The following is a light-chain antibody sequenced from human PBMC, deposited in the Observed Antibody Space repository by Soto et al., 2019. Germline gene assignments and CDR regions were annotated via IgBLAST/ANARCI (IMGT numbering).Light chain of an antibody. CDR2: DVS. Sequence: QSVLTQPASVSGSPGQSITISCTGTSSDVGGYNYVSWYQHHPGKAPKLMSYDVSNRPSGVTNRFSGSKSGNTASLSISGLQPEDEADYYCSSYRTSTTRQIVCGTGTKVTVL. CDR1: SSDVGGYNY. CDR3: SSYRTSTTRQIV. V-gene: IGLV2-14*03. J-gene: IGLJ1*01.